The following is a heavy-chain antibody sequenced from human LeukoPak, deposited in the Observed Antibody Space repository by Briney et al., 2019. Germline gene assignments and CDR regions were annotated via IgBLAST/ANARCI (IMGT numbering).Heavy chain of an antibody. V-gene: IGHV4-34*01. Sequence: DPSETLSLTCIVSGSISSYYWTWIRQPPGEGLEWSGEINHSGSTNYNPSLESRVTISVDTSKNQFSLKLSSVTAADTAVYYCARGRGYCSSTSCYAYFDYWGQGTLVTVSS. CDR2: INHSGST. D-gene: IGHD2-2*01. CDR1: GSISSYY. J-gene: IGHJ4*02. CDR3: ARGRGYCSSTSCYAYFDY.